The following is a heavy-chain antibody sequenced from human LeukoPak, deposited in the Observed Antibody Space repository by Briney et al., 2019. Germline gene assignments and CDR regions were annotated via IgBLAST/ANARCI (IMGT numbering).Heavy chain of an antibody. V-gene: IGHV3-73*01. CDR2: IRSKSNSYAA. J-gene: IGHJ4*02. CDR1: GFSFSDSA. Sequence: GGSLRLSCATSGFSFSDSAIHWVRQASGKGLEWVGRIRSKSNSYAANYAASVQGRFTLSRDGSKNTAYLQMNSLKTEDTAMYYRTSTIYGSGKAGYWGQGTLVTVSS. CDR3: TSTIYGSGKAGY. D-gene: IGHD3-10*01.